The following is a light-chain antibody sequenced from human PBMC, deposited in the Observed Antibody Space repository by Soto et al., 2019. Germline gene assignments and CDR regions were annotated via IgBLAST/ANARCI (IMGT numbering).Light chain of an antibody. Sequence: EIVLTQSPGTLSWSPGERATLSCRASQSVSSSYLAWYQQKPGQAPRLIIYGASSRATGIPDRFSGSGSGTDFTLTISRLEPEDFAVYYCQNYGSLTSSTFGQGTKVEIK. J-gene: IGKJ1*01. CDR2: GAS. CDR3: QNYGSLTSST. V-gene: IGKV3-20*01. CDR1: QSVSSSY.